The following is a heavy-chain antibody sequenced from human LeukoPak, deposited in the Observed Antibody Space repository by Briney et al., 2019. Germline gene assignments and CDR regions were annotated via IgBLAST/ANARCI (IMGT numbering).Heavy chain of an antibody. CDR1: GGTFSSYA. J-gene: IGHJ4*02. V-gene: IGHV1-69*06. CDR2: IIPIFGTA. D-gene: IGHD3-10*01. CDR3: ARWNYYGSGSYCDY. Sequence: SVKVSCTASGGTFSSYAISWVRQAPGQGLEWMGGIIPIFGTANYAQKFQGRVTITADKSTSTAYMELSSLRSEDTAVYYCARWNYYGSGSYCDYWGQGTLVTVSS.